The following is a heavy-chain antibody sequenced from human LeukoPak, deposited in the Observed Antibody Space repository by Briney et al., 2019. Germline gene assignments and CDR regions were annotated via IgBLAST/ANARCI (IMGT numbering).Heavy chain of an antibody. D-gene: IGHD3-3*01. V-gene: IGHV3-11*04. J-gene: IGHJ4*02. CDR2: ISSSGSTI. CDR1: GFTFSDYY. Sequence: GGSLRLSCAASGFTFSDYYMSWISQAPGKGLEWVSYISSSGSTICYADSVKGRFTISRDNAKNSLYLHMNSLRAEDTAVYYCATPRGITIFGVVTPLGYWGQGTLVTVSS. CDR3: ATPRGITIFGVVTPLGY.